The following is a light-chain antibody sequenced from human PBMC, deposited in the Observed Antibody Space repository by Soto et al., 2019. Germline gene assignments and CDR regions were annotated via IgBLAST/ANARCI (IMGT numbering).Light chain of an antibody. CDR3: QQYHSYWT. Sequence: DMQMSQSPSTLSASVGDRVTITCRASQTISSWLAWYQQKPGKAPKLLIYKASTLKSGVPSRFSGSGSGTEFTLTISSLQTDDFSTYYCQQYHSYWTFGQGTKVDIK. J-gene: IGKJ1*01. V-gene: IGKV1-5*03. CDR1: QTISSW. CDR2: KAS.